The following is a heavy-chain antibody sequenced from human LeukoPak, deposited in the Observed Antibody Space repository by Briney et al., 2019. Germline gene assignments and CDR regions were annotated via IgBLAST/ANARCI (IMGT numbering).Heavy chain of an antibody. J-gene: IGHJ5*02. V-gene: IGHV5-51*01. D-gene: IGHD6-13*01. CDR3: ARHRFTYSSSWSYGVWFDP. Sequence: GESLNISCKGSGYSFTIYWIGWVRQMPGKGLEWMGIIYPGDSDIRYSPSFQGQVTISADKSINTAYLQWSSLKGSDTAMYYCARHRFTYSSSWSYGVWFDPWGQGTLVTVSS. CDR2: IYPGDSDI. CDR1: GYSFTIYW.